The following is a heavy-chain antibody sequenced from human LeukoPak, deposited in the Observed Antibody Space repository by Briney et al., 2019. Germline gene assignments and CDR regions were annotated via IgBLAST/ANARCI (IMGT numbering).Heavy chain of an antibody. CDR3: ARPRDSGWSKTWDY. J-gene: IGHJ4*02. D-gene: IGHD6-13*01. CDR1: GFTFSTYW. Sequence: PGGSLRLSCAGSGFTFSTYWMTWVRQAPGKGLEWVANIKQDGSEKYYVDSVKGRFTISRGNAQNSLYLQMNSLRAEDTAVYYCARPRDSGWSKTWDYWGQGTLVTVSS. CDR2: IKQDGSEK. V-gene: IGHV3-7*03.